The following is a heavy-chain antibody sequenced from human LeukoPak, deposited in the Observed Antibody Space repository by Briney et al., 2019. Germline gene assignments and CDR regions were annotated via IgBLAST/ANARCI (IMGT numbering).Heavy chain of an antibody. V-gene: IGHV3-23*01. J-gene: IGHJ4*02. Sequence: QPGGSLRLSCAASGFNFDDYAMHWVRQAPGKGLEWVSSISGTGGSTYYADSVRGRFTISRDNSKNTLFLQMNSLRAEDTALYYCAKHFGSGDYYNFFDDWGQGTLVSVSS. CDR3: AKHFGSGDYYNFFDD. CDR2: ISGTGGST. D-gene: IGHD3-10*01. CDR1: GFNFDDYA.